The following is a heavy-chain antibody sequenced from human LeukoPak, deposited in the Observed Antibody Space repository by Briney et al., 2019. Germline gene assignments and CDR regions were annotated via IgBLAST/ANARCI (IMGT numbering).Heavy chain of an antibody. CDR1: GGSISSSSYY. J-gene: IGHJ4*02. Sequence: PSETLSLTCTVSGGSISSSSYYWGWIRQPPGKGLEWIGSIYYSGSTYYNPSLKSRVTISVDTSKNQFSLKLSSVTAADTAVYYCARRTTVTTSSFDYWGQGTLVTVAS. D-gene: IGHD4-17*01. V-gene: IGHV4-39*01. CDR3: ARRTTVTTSSFDY. CDR2: IYYSGST.